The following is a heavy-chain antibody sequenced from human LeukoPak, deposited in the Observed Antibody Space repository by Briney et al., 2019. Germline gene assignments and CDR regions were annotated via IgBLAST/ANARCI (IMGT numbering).Heavy chain of an antibody. CDR1: GFTFDDYA. J-gene: IGHJ6*03. D-gene: IGHD3-10*01. V-gene: IGHV3-9*01. CDR3: AKDHYGDYYYYMDV. Sequence: GGSLRLSCAASGFTFDDYAMHWVRQAPGKGLEWVSGISWNSGSIGYADSVKGRFTISRDNAKNSLYPQMNSLRAEDTALYYCAKDHYGDYYYYMDVWGKGTTVTVSS. CDR2: ISWNSGSI.